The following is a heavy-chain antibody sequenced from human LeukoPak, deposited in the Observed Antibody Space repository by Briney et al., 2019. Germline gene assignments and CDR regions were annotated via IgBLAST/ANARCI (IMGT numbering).Heavy chain of an antibody. CDR2: INPSGGST. V-gene: IGHV1-46*01. CDR1: GYTFTSYY. Sequence: GASVKVSCKASGYTFTSYYMHWVRQAPGQGLEWMGIINPSGGSTSYAQKFQGRVTMTRDTSTSTVYMELSSLRSEDTAVYYCARDDVYYDSSGYNWFDPWGQGTLVTVSS. J-gene: IGHJ5*02. CDR3: ARDDVYYDSSGYNWFDP. D-gene: IGHD3-22*01.